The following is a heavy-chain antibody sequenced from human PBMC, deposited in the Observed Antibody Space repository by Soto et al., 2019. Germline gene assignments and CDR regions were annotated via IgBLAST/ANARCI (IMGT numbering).Heavy chain of an antibody. V-gene: IGHV4-4*02. J-gene: IGHJ4*02. CDR3: ARVFSSGSGWMYYFDF. CDR1: SDSIAGENW. Sequence: QVQLQESGPGLVKPSETLSLTCTVSSDSIAGENWWSWVRQPPGLGLEWIGEVFHTGGTNYNPSLKSRVTMEVDKSKNQFSLTPISATAADTAVYYCARVFSSGSGWMYYFDFWGQGTLVSVSS. CDR2: VFHTGGT. D-gene: IGHD6-19*01.